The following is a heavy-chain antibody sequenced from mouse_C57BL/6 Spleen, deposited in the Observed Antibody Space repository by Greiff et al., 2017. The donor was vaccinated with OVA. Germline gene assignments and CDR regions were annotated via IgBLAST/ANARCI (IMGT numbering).Heavy chain of an antibody. D-gene: IGHD4-1*02. J-gene: IGHJ2*01. CDR1: GYTFTDYY. Sequence: VQLQQSGPELVKPGASVKISCKASGYTFTDYYMNWVKQSHGKSLEWIGDINPNNGGTSYNQKFKGKATLTVDKSSSTAYMELRSLPSEDSAVYYCARQLGRDYWGQGTTLTVSS. V-gene: IGHV1-26*01. CDR2: INPNNGGT. CDR3: ARQLGRDY.